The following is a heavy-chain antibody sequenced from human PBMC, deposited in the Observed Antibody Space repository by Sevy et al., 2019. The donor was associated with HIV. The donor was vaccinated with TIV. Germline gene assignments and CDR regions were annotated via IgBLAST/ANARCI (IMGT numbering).Heavy chain of an antibody. CDR3: AKREGGSGTYTRHFDY. J-gene: IGHJ4*02. CDR1: GFTFSNYA. D-gene: IGHD3-10*01. Sequence: GGSLRLSCAASGFTFSNYAMSWVRQAPGKGLEWVSAISGSGGSTYYADSVKGRFTISRDNSKNTLYLQMNSLRAEDTTVYYCAKREGGSGTYTRHFDYWGQGTLVTVSS. CDR2: ISGSGGST. V-gene: IGHV3-23*01.